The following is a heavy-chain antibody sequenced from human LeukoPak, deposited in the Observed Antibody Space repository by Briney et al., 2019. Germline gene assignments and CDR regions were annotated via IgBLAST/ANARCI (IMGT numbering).Heavy chain of an antibody. CDR1: GFTFSDYG. Sequence: GGSLRLSCAASGFTFSDYGMHWVRQAPGKGLVWVSRINTDGSSTIYTDSVKGRSTISRDNAKNTLYLQMNSLRAEDTAVYYCARDLSHCSGGSCYSAHSDYWGQGTLVTVSS. V-gene: IGHV3-74*01. D-gene: IGHD2-15*01. J-gene: IGHJ4*02. CDR2: INTDGSST. CDR3: ARDLSHCSGGSCYSAHSDY.